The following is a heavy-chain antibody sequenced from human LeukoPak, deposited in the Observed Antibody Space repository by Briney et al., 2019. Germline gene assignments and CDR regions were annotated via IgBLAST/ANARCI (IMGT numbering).Heavy chain of an antibody. D-gene: IGHD1/OR15-1a*01. CDR3: VRDRHWTNDWVFDY. Sequence: PSETLSLTCTVSDYSVSSGYYWSWIRQPPGKGLEWIGYVYYTGSTDYNPSLKSRVTISVDTSKNQFSLKLSSVAAADTAVYYCVRDRHWTNDWVFDYWGQGTLVTVSS. CDR1: DYSVSSGYY. CDR2: VYYTGST. J-gene: IGHJ4*02. V-gene: IGHV4-61*01.